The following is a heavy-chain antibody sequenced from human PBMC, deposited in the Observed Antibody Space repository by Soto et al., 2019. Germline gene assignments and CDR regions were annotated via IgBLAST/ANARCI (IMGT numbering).Heavy chain of an antibody. V-gene: IGHV1-18*01. Sequence: QVQLWQSGAEVKKPGASVKFSCKASGYTFSSYFISWVRQAPGQGLDWMGWISAYNGNTNYAQNRQGRVTMTTDTSTSTAYMELRSLGSDDTAVYYCARDLPPVDYWCQGTLVTVSS. CDR2: ISAYNGNT. J-gene: IGHJ4*02. CDR1: GYTFSSYF. CDR3: ARDLPPVDY.